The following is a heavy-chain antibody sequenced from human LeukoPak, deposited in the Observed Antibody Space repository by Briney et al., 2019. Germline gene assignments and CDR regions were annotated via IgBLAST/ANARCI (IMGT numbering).Heavy chain of an antibody. Sequence: SETLSRTCSVSGGSISSLYWSWIRQPPGKGLEWIGYIYYTGSTNYNPSLKSRVTMVVDMSKNQFSLRLSSVTAADTAVYYCARHRAYSSSSPFDYWGQGTLVTVSS. CDR2: IYYTGST. CDR3: ARHRAYSSSSPFDY. J-gene: IGHJ4*02. CDR1: GGSISSLY. V-gene: IGHV4-59*08. D-gene: IGHD6-6*01.